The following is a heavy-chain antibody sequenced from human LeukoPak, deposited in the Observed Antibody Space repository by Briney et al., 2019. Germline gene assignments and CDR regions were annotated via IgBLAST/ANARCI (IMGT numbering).Heavy chain of an antibody. V-gene: IGHV4-34*01. Sequence: PSETLSLTCAVYGGSFSGYYWSWIRQPPGKGLEWIGEINHSGSTNYNPSLKSRVTISVDTSKNQFSLKLSSVTAADTAVYYCAREVSDYFDYWGQGTLVTVSS. CDR1: GGSFSGYY. CDR3: AREVSDYFDY. CDR2: INHSGST. J-gene: IGHJ4*02.